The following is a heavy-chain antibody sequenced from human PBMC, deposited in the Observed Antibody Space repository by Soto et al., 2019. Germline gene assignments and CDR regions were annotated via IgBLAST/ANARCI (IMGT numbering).Heavy chain of an antibody. CDR3: ARQIYDSDTGPDYQYYFDS. V-gene: IGHV5-10-1*01. Sequence: LNISRQGSGYSYAGYGLTWVRQNAGRGLEWMGRIDPSDSQTYYSPSFQGHVTISATKSLTAGFLQWSSLRASDTAMYYCARQIYDSDTGPDYQYYFDSWGQGTPVTVSS. J-gene: IGHJ4*02. D-gene: IGHD3-22*01. CDR2: IDPSDSQT. CDR1: GYSYAGYG.